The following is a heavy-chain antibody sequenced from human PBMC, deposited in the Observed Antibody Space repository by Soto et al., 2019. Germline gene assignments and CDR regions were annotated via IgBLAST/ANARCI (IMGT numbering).Heavy chain of an antibody. CDR2: IWYDGSNK. J-gene: IGHJ4*02. Sequence: GGSLRLSCAASGFTFSSYWMHWVRQAPGKGLEWVAVIWYDGSNKYYADSVKGRFTISRDNSKNTLYLQMNSLRAEDTAVYYCAKDSLGSYSGYWGQGTLVTVSS. CDR3: AKDSLGSYSGY. D-gene: IGHD1-26*01. CDR1: GFTFSSYW. V-gene: IGHV3-33*06.